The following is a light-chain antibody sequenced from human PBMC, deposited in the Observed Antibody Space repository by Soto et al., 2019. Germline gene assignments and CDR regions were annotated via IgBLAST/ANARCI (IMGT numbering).Light chain of an antibody. J-gene: IGKJ4*01. CDR1: QSLVYSNGNTY. CDR3: QQYGTSLFT. CDR2: RVS. V-gene: IGKV2-30*01. Sequence: DVVLTQSPLYLPVSLGQPASISFRSSQSLVYSNGNTYFHWIQQRPGQSPRRLIYRVSNRDSGVPDRFSGSGSGTDFTLTISGLEPEDFAVYYCQQYGTSLFTFGGGTKVDI.